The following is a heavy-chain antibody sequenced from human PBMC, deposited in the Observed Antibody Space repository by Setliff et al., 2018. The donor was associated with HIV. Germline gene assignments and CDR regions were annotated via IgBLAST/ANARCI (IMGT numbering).Heavy chain of an antibody. CDR2: IYTSGRT. Sequence: NPSETLSLTCTVSGDSISSGYYYWSWIRQPAGKGLEWIGRIYTSGRTKYNPSLQSRVTISVDASKNQFSLRLRSVTAADTAVYYCARDGETTVMGDAFDIWGQGTMVTVSS. D-gene: IGHD4-4*01. V-gene: IGHV4-61*02. J-gene: IGHJ3*02. CDR3: ARDGETTVMGDAFDI. CDR1: GDSISSGYYY.